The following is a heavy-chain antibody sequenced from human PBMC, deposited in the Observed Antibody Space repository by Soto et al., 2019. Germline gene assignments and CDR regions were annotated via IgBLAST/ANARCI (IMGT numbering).Heavy chain of an antibody. CDR1: GYTFTSYA. CDR2: INAGNGNK. Sequence: ASVKVSCKSSGYTFTSYAMHCVRQAPGQRLEWMGWINAGNGNKKYSQKLQGRVTMTTDTSTSTAYMGLRSLRSDDTAVYYCARDTYGSGAGYWGQGTLVTVSS. CDR3: ARDTYGSGAGY. D-gene: IGHD3-10*01. J-gene: IGHJ4*02. V-gene: IGHV1-3*01.